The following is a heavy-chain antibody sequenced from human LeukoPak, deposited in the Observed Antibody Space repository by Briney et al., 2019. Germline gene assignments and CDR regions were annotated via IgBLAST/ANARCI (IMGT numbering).Heavy chain of an antibody. D-gene: IGHD4-17*01. CDR3: ARDAFMTTVTTVDY. CDR2: INPSGGST. CDR1: GYTFTSFD. V-gene: IGHV1-46*01. Sequence: GASVKVSCKASGYTFTSFDINWVRQAPGQGLEWMGIINPSGGSTSYAQKFQGRVTMTRDMSTSTVYMELSSPRSEDTAVYYCARDAFMTTVTTVDYWGQGTLVTVSS. J-gene: IGHJ4*02.